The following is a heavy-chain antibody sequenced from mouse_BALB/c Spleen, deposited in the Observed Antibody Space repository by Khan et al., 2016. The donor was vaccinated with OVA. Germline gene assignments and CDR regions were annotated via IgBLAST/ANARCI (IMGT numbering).Heavy chain of an antibody. J-gene: IGHJ3*01. CDR1: GYIFTSYW. CDR3: VNHGSSSAWFTY. CDR2: INPATDYT. V-gene: IGHV1-7*01. D-gene: IGHD1-1*01. Sequence: QVQLKQSGAELAKPGASVKMFCKASGYIFTSYWMHWVKQRPGQGLEWIGYINPATDYTEYNQKFKNKATLTADKSSSTAYMQLSSLTSEDSAVYYCVNHGSSSAWFTYWGQGTPVTVSA.